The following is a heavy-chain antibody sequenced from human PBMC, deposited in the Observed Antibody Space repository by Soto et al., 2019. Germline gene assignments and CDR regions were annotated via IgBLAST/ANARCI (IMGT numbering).Heavy chain of an antibody. CDR2: IKPDGSEQ. V-gene: IGHV3-7*01. Sequence: GSLRLSCAASEFTFDRYYMTWVRQAPGKGPEWVANIKPDGSEQYYVDSVKGRFTISRDNANNSLYLQMNSLRAEDTAVYFCARGNWNYYYGFDVWGQGTTVTVSS. CDR1: EFTFDRYY. CDR3: ARGNWNYYYGFDV. D-gene: IGHD1-20*01. J-gene: IGHJ6*02.